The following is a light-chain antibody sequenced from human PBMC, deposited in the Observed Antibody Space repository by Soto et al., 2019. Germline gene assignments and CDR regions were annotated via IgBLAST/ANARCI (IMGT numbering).Light chain of an antibody. V-gene: IGKV3-20*01. CDR3: QQYGSSFT. CDR2: GAS. CDR1: QSVXXXY. J-gene: IGKJ3*01. Sequence: EIVLTQSPGTLSLSPGERATLSCRASQSVXXXYLAWYQQKPGQAPRLLIYGASSRATGIPDRFSGSGSGTDFTLTISRLEPEDFAVYYCQQYGSSFTFGPGTKVDIK.